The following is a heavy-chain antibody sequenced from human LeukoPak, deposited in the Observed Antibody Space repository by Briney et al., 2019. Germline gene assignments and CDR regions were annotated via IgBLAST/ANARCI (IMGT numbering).Heavy chain of an antibody. V-gene: IGHV4-39*01. CDR1: GGSISSSSYY. CDR2: IYYSGGT. CDR3: ARLMTHYFDY. D-gene: IGHD2-21*02. Sequence: SETLSLTCTVSGGSISSSSYYWGWIRQPPGKGLEWIGSIYYSGGTYYNPSLKSRVTISVDTSKNQFSLKLSSVTAADTAVYYCARLMTHYFDYWGQGTLVTVSS. J-gene: IGHJ4*02.